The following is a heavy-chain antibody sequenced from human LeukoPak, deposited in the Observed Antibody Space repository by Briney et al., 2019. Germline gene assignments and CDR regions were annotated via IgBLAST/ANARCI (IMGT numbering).Heavy chain of an antibody. V-gene: IGHV3-11*04. D-gene: IGHD1-7*01. CDR2: ISSSGSTI. CDR1: GFTFSDYY. Sequence: PGGSLRLSCAASGFTFSDYYMSWIRQAPGKGLEWVSYISSSGSTIYYADSVKGRFTISRDNAKNSLYLQMNSLRAEDTAVYYCAREILDWNYAGHAFDIWGQGTMVTVSS. CDR3: AREILDWNYAGHAFDI. J-gene: IGHJ3*02.